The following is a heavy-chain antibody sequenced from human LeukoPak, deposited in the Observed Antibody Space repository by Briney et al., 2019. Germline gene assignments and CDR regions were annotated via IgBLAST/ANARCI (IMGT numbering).Heavy chain of an antibody. CDR2: INHCGST. D-gene: IGHD2-2*03. Sequence: KSSETLSLTCAVYGGSFSGYYWSSLRQPPGKGLEWIGEINHCGSTNYNRSLKGRVPLPVDTPKNQFSLKLRPVTDADKAVDYRSVGYSSSTSCEGPNDAFDIWGQGTMVTVSS. CDR1: GGSFSGYY. J-gene: IGHJ3*02. CDR3: SVGYSSSTSCEGPNDAFDI. V-gene: IGHV4-34*01.